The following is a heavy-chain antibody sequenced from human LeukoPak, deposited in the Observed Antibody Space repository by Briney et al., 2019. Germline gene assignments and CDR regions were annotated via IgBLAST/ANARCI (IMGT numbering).Heavy chain of an antibody. V-gene: IGHV3-30-3*01. CDR2: ISYDGSNK. D-gene: IGHD1-7*01. CDR3: AREHNWNYYFDY. Sequence: PGGSLRLSCAASGFTFSSYAMHWVRQAPGKGLEWVAVISYDGSNKYYADSVKGRFTISRDNSKNTLYLQMNSLRAEDTAVYYCAREHNWNYYFDYWGQGTLVTVSS. CDR1: GFTFSSYA. J-gene: IGHJ4*02.